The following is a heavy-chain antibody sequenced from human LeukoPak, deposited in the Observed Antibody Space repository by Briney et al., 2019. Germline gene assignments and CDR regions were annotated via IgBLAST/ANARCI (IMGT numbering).Heavy chain of an antibody. CDR3: AKESPYSSPRNYYFDY. J-gene: IGHJ4*02. CDR1: GGTFNTYA. CDR2: ISGSGGST. V-gene: IGHV3-23*01. D-gene: IGHD5-18*01. Sequence: ASVKVSCKVSGGTFNTYAISWVRQAPGKGLEWVSAISGSGGSTYYADSVKGRFTISRDNSKNTLSLQMNSLRAEDTAIYYCAKESPYSSPRNYYFDYWGQGTLVTVSS.